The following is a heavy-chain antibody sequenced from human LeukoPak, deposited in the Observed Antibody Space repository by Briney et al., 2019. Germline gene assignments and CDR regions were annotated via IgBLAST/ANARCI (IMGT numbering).Heavy chain of an antibody. D-gene: IGHD2-15*01. CDR2: IYYSGST. CDR1: GGSISSYY. CDR3: ARGGWRELPVDY. V-gene: IGHV4-59*01. J-gene: IGHJ4*02. Sequence: SETLSLTCTVSGGSISSYYWSWIWQPPGKGLEWIGYIYYSGSTNYNPSLKSRVTISVDTSKNQFSLKLSSVTAADTAVYYCARGGWRELPVDYWGQGTLVTVSS.